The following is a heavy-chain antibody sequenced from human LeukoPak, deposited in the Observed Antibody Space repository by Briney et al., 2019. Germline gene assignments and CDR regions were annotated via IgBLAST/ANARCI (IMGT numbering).Heavy chain of an antibody. Sequence: GGSLRLSCTASGFTFSSYGMHWVRQPPGKWLEWVAVIWFDGSNKYYADSVKGRLTISRDNSKSTLYLQMNSLRAEDTAVYYCAKAVAATGHYYFGMDVWGQGTTVTVSS. D-gene: IGHD6-19*01. V-gene: IGHV3-33*06. CDR1: GFTFSSYG. CDR3: AKAVAATGHYYFGMDV. J-gene: IGHJ6*02. CDR2: IWFDGSNK.